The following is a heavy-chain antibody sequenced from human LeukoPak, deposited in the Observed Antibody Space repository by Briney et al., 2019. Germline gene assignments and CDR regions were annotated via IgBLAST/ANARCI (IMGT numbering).Heavy chain of an antibody. CDR2: ISDTGNT. CDR3: AKAPVTTCRGAFCYPFDY. CDR1: GFTLSSYA. V-gene: IGHV3-23*01. D-gene: IGHD2-15*01. Sequence: GGSLRLSCAASGFTLSSYAMSWVRQPPGKGLEWVSAISDTGNTYHADSVKGRFTISRDRSKNTLFLQMNRLRPEDAAVYYCAKAPVTTCRGAFCYPFDYWGLGTLVTVSS. J-gene: IGHJ4*02.